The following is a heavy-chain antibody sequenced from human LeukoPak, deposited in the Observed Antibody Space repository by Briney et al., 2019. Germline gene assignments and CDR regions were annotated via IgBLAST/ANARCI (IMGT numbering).Heavy chain of an antibody. CDR3: ARLDHGGAFDI. J-gene: IGHJ3*02. D-gene: IGHD3/OR15-3a*01. CDR1: GFTFSNAW. V-gene: IGHV3-30-3*01. Sequence: GGSLRLSCAASGFTFSNAWMSWVRQAPGRGLEWVALVSYDGSDRDYADSVKGRFTISRDNSKNMVYLQMNNLRPEATAIYYCARLDHGGAFDIWGQGTMVTVSS. CDR2: VSYDGSDR.